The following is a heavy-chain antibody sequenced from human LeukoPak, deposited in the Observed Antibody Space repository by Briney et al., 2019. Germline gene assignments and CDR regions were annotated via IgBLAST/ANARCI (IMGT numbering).Heavy chain of an antibody. V-gene: IGHV3-23*01. CDR3: AKGGNYAPLDY. CDR2: ISTSGSDT. D-gene: IGHD1-7*01. J-gene: IGHJ4*02. CDR1: GFTFSNSP. Sequence: PGGSLRLSFAPPGFTFSNSPMTWVRQAPGKGLDWVAAISTSGSDTIYTDSVKDRFTISRDNSKNTLYLQMNSLRAEDTAVYYCAKGGNYAPLDYWGQGTLVTVSS.